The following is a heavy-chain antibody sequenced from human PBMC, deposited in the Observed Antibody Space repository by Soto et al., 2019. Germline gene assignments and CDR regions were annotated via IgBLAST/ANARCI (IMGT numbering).Heavy chain of an antibody. CDR2: ISYDGINK. CDR3: LRGRHEVASYYSGLDV. J-gene: IGHJ6*02. Sequence: QVQLVESGGGVVQPGRSLRLSCAASGFMFSNYGIHWVRQAPGKGLEWVALISYDGINKYSADSVKGRFTISRDNSKNTLSLQMNSLRPEDTAVYYCLRGRHEVASYYSGLDVWGLWTTVTVSS. V-gene: IGHV3-30-3*01. CDR1: GFMFSNYG.